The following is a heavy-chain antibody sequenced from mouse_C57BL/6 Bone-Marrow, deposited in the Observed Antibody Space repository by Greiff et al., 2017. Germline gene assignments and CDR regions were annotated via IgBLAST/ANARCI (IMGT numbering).Heavy chain of an antibody. Sequence: QVHVKQSGAELVRPGASVKLSCKASGYTFTDYYINWVKQRPGQGLEWIARIYPGSGNTYYNEKFKGKATLTAEKSSSTAYMQLSSLTSEDSAVYFCAREGAYYAYYFDYWGQGTTLTVSS. CDR1: GYTFTDYY. CDR3: AREGAYYAYYFDY. D-gene: IGHD1-1*01. J-gene: IGHJ2*01. V-gene: IGHV1-76*01. CDR2: IYPGSGNT.